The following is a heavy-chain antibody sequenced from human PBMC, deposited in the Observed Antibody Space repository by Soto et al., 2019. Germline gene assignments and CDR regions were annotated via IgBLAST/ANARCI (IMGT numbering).Heavy chain of an antibody. V-gene: IGHV1-8*01. Sequence: ASVKVSCKASGYTFTSYDINWVRQATGQGLEWMGWMNPNSGNTGYAQKFQGRVTMTRNTSISTAYMELSSLRSEDTAVYYCARGIKGYDILTGYYAANWFDPWGQGTLVTVSS. D-gene: IGHD3-9*01. CDR1: GYTFTSYD. J-gene: IGHJ5*02. CDR3: ARGIKGYDILTGYYAANWFDP. CDR2: MNPNSGNT.